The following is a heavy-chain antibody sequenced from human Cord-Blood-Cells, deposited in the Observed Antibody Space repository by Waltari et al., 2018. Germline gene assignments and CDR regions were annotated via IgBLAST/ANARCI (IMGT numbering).Heavy chain of an antibody. CDR3: ANGNSSSWYYFDY. D-gene: IGHD6-13*01. V-gene: IGHV3-23*01. CDR1: GFTFSSYA. Sequence: EVQLLESGGGLVQPGGSLRLSCAASGFTFSSYAMSWVRQAPGKGLEWVSAISGSGGSTYYADSVKGRFTISRDNSKNTLYLQMNSLRAEDTAVYYCANGNSSSWYYFDYWGQGTLVTVSS. CDR2: ISGSGGST. J-gene: IGHJ4*02.